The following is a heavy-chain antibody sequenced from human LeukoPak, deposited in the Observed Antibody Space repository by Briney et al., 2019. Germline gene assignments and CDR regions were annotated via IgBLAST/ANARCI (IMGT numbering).Heavy chain of an antibody. V-gene: IGHV3-11*01. D-gene: IGHD1-26*01. Sequence: GGSLRLSCAASGFTFSDYYMSWIRQAPGKGLEWVSFINSGGSSIYYVDSVKGRFTISRDNAKNSLYLQMCSLRAEDTAVYYCASNLAANYHFYYGIDVWGQGTTVTVSS. CDR3: ASNLAANYHFYYGIDV. CDR2: INSGGSSI. CDR1: GFTFSDYY. J-gene: IGHJ6*02.